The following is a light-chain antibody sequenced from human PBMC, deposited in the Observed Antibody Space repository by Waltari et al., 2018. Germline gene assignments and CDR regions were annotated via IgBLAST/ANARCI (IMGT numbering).Light chain of an antibody. CDR2: WAS. V-gene: IGKV4-1*01. J-gene: IGKJ1*01. Sequence: IAVPQSPDSLSASLGERVTLNCKSSQSLLYGSNNKDYLAWYQQRPGQPPKLLIYWASARNSGIPDRFSGSGSGTNFTLTISSLQSVDVAMYFCLQYFSAPWTFDQGTRVDIK. CDR1: QSLLYGSNNKDY. CDR3: LQYFSAPWT.